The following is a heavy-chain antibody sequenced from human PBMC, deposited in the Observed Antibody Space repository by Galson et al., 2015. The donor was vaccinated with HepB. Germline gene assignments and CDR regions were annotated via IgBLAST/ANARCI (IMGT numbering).Heavy chain of an antibody. CDR3: ATNTPAAVMRASGMDV. D-gene: IGHD2-2*01. CDR2: MSSSTNYI. CDR1: GSILSSYS. Sequence: SLRLSCAASGSILSSYSMNWVRQAPGKGLEWVSSMSSSTNYIYYADSVKGRFTVSIDNAKNSLFLQMNSLRAEATAVYYCATNTPAAVMRASGMDVWGQGTAVTVSS. J-gene: IGHJ6*02. V-gene: IGHV3-21*01.